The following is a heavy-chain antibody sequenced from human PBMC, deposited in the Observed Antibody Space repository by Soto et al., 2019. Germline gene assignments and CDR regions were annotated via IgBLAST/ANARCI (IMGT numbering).Heavy chain of an antibody. CDR3: AKGAIRYSYGSFFDY. CDR1: GFTFSSYG. J-gene: IGHJ4*02. D-gene: IGHD5-18*01. Sequence: LRLSCAASGFTFSSYGMHWVRQAPGKGLEWVAVISYDGSNKYYADSVKGRFTISRDNSKNTLYLQMNSLRAEDTAVYYCAKGAIRYSYGSFFDYWGQGTLVTVSS. CDR2: ISYDGSNK. V-gene: IGHV3-30*18.